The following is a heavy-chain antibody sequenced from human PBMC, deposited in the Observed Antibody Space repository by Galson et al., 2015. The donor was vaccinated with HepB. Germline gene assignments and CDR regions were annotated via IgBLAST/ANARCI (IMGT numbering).Heavy chain of an antibody. D-gene: IGHD1-1*01. CDR2: TYYRSQWYF. Sequence: CAISGDSVSSNSVWNWIGQYPSRGLEWLGRTYYRSQWYFEYAEFVKGRITINPDTSKNQFSLHLNSVTPEDTAVYYCVRGWNDVWPRFDPWGQGTLVIVSS. J-gene: IGHJ5*02. V-gene: IGHV6-1*01. CDR1: GDSVSSNSV. CDR3: VRGWNDVWPRFDP.